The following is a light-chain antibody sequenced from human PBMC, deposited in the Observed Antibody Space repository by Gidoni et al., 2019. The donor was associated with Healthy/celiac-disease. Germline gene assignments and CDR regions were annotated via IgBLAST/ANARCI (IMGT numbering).Light chain of an antibody. V-gene: IGKV3-15*01. CDR1: QSVSSN. J-gene: IGKJ2*01. Sequence: EIVMTQSPATLSVSPGERATLSCRASQSVSSNLAWYQQKPGQAPRLLIYGASTRATGIPARFSGSESGTEFTLTISSLQSEDFAVYYCQQYNNWPPGPFGQGTKLEIK. CDR2: GAS. CDR3: QQYNNWPPGP.